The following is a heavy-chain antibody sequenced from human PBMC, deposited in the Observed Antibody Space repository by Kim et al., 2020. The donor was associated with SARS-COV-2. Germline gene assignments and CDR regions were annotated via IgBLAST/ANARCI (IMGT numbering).Heavy chain of an antibody. Sequence: SVKVSCKASGFTFTSSAVQWVRQARGQRLEWIGWIVVGSGNTNYAQKFQERVTITRDMSTSTAYMELSSLRSEDTAVYYCAADPLHSGYVPYYYGMDVWGQGTTVTASS. J-gene: IGHJ6*02. V-gene: IGHV1-58*01. CDR1: GFTFTSSA. CDR2: IVVGSGNT. D-gene: IGHD5-12*01. CDR3: AADPLHSGYVPYYYGMDV.